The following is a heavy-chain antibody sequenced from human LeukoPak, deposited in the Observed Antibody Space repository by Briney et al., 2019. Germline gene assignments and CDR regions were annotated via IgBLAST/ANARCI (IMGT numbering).Heavy chain of an antibody. CDR1: GFTVSSNY. CDR2: IYSGGST. J-gene: IGHJ4*02. Sequence: GSLRLSCAASGFTVSSNYMSWVGQAPGKGLEWVSVIYSGGSTYYADSVKGRFTISRDNAKNSLYLQMNSLRAEDTAVYYCARVSGSYGDSAYWGQGTLVTVSS. V-gene: IGHV3-53*01. CDR3: ARVSGSYGDSAY. D-gene: IGHD1-26*01.